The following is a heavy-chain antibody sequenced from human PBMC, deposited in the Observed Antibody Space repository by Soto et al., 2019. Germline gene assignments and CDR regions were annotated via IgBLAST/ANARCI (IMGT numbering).Heavy chain of an antibody. CDR1: GDSVSTNSAA. CDR3: AGGYGMNV. Sequence: SQTLSLTCAISGDSVSTNSAAWNWVRQSPSRGLEWLGRTYYTSKWFNDYAVSVKGRITTNPDTSKNQFSLQLNSVTPEDTAVYYCAGGYGMNVWGQGTTVTVSS. V-gene: IGHV6-1*01. J-gene: IGHJ6*02. CDR2: TYYTSKWFN.